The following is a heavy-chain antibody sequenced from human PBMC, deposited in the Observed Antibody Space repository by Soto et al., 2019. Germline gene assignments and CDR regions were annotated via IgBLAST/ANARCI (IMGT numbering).Heavy chain of an antibody. CDR2: INPNSGVT. J-gene: IGHJ5*01. V-gene: IGHV1-2*04. CDR3: ARWNHTWFDS. D-gene: IGHD1-1*01. CDR1: GSTVTCYY. Sequence: XSVKVSGRVSGSTVTCYYMHLVRQAPGQGLEWMGWINPNSGVTNYAQKFQVWVAMTMDTSISTAYMELSRLRSDDTAVYYCARWNHTWFDSWGQGTLVTFSS.